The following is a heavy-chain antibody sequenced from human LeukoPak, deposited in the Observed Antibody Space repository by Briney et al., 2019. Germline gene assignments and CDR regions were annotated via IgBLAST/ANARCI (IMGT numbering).Heavy chain of an antibody. CDR3: ARHGRIKLLPTPFDY. V-gene: IGHV4-39*01. J-gene: IGHJ4*02. CDR2: IYYSGST. D-gene: IGHD1-26*01. CDR1: GGSINSDNYY. Sequence: KPSETLSLTCTVSGGSINSDNYYWSWIRQPPGKGLEWIGSIYYSGSTYYNPSLKSRVTISVDTSKNQFSLKLSSVTAADTAVYYCARHGRIKLLPTPFDYWGQGTLVTVSS.